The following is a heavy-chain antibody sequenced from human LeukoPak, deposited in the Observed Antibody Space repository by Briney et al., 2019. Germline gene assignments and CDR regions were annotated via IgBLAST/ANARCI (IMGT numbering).Heavy chain of an antibody. CDR2: ISGYSGDT. CDR3: AREVSPANFEY. Sequence: ASVKVSCKASGYTFSSYGISWVRQAPGQGLEWMGWISGYSGDTKYAQNLQGRVTMTTDTSTNTAYMELRSLTSDDTAMYYCAREVSPANFEYWGQGTLVTVSS. J-gene: IGHJ4*02. V-gene: IGHV1-18*01. CDR1: GYTFSSYG.